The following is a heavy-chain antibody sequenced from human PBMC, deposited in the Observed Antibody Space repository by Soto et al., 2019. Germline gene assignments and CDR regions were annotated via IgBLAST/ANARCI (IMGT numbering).Heavy chain of an antibody. J-gene: IGHJ4*02. Sequence: QVQLVQSGAEVKKPGASVKVSCKASGYTFTSYGISWVRQAPGQGLEWMGWISAYNGNTNYAQKLQGRVTMTTDTSKXTAYMELRSLRSDDTAVYYCARDTRAYSSSSPADYWGQGTLVTVSS. CDR2: ISAYNGNT. CDR1: GYTFTSYG. V-gene: IGHV1-18*01. D-gene: IGHD6-6*01. CDR3: ARDTRAYSSSSPADY.